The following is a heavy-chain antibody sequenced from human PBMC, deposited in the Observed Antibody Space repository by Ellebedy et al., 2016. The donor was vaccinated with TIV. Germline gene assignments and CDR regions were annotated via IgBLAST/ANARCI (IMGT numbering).Heavy chain of an antibody. V-gene: IGHV4-38-2*02. J-gene: IGHJ4*02. CDR3: ARRSSYGYPDY. CDR1: GYSISSGYY. CDR2: IYHSGTT. D-gene: IGHD5-18*01. Sequence: SETLSLXYTVSGYSISSGYYWGWIRQPPGKGLEWIGTIYHSGTTSYNPSLKSRVTISIDTATNQFSLNLSSVTAADTAVYYCARRSSYGYPDYWGQGTLVTVSS.